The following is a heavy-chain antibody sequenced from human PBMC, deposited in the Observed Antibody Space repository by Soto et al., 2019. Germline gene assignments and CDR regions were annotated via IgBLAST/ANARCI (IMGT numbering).Heavy chain of an antibody. V-gene: IGHV4-31*03. Sequence: SETLSLTCTVSGGSISSGGYYWSWIRQHPGKGLEWIGYIYYSGSTYYNPSLKSRVTISVDTSKNQFSLKLSSVTAADTAVYYCARVSGSYSAWFDTWGQGTLVTVSS. CDR1: GGSISSGGYY. CDR3: ARVSGSYSAWFDT. J-gene: IGHJ5*02. D-gene: IGHD1-26*01. CDR2: IYYSGST.